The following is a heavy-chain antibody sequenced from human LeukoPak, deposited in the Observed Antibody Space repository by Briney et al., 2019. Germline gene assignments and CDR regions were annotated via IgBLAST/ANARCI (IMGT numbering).Heavy chain of an antibody. Sequence: GGSLRLSCAASGFTFDDYAMHCVRHAPGKGLEWVSLISGDGGSTYYADSVKGRFTISRDNSKNSLYLQMNSLGTDDTALYCCAKGLGYGDYVSWFDLWGQGTLVTVSS. CDR3: AKGLGYGDYVSWFDL. V-gene: IGHV3-43*02. CDR2: ISGDGGST. D-gene: IGHD4-17*01. J-gene: IGHJ5*02. CDR1: GFTFDDYA.